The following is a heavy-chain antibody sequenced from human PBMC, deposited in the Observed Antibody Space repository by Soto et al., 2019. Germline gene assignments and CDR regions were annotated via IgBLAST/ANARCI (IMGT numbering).Heavy chain of an antibody. V-gene: IGHV4-59*08. D-gene: IGHD3-9*01. Sequence: SETLSLTGTVSGVSISSYYWSWIRQPPGKGLEWIGYIYYSGSTNYNPSLKSRVTISVDTSKNQFSLKLSSVTAADTAVYYCARHGGHVLRYFDWLPIAFDYWGQGTLVTVSS. CDR2: IYYSGST. CDR1: GVSISSYY. CDR3: ARHGGHVLRYFDWLPIAFDY. J-gene: IGHJ4*02.